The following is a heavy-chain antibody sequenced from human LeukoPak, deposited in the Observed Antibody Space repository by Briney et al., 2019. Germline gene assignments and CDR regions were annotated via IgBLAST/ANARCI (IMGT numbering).Heavy chain of an antibody. V-gene: IGHV1-18*01. Sequence: ASVKVSCKASGYTFTSYGISWVRQAPGQGLEWMGWISAYNGNTNHAQKLQGRVTMTTDTSTSTAYMELRSLRSDDTAVYYCARESGVAAITMVRGVYNWFDPWGQGTLVTVSS. J-gene: IGHJ5*02. D-gene: IGHD3-10*01. CDR3: ARESGVAAITMVRGVYNWFDP. CDR1: GYTFTSYG. CDR2: ISAYNGNT.